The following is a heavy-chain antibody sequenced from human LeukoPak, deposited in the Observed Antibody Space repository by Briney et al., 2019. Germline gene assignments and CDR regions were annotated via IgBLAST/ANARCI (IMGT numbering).Heavy chain of an antibody. D-gene: IGHD6-13*01. Sequence: SQTLSLTCAISGDSVSSNSAAWHWIRQSPSRGLEWLGRTYYRSKWYNDYAVSVKSRITINPDTSKNQFSLQLNSVTPEDTAVYYCARASRSGSSSWYEFYYYYGMDVWGQGTTVTVSS. CDR1: GDSVSSNSAA. V-gene: IGHV6-1*01. CDR3: ARASRSGSSSWYEFYYYYGMDV. J-gene: IGHJ6*02. CDR2: TYYRSKWYN.